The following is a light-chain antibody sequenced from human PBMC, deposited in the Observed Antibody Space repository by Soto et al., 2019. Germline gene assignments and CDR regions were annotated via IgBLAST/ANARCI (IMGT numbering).Light chain of an antibody. J-gene: IGLJ2*01. CDR3: SSYTSSSTPV. CDR2: DVS. Sequence: QSALTQPASVSGSPGQSITISCTGTSSDVGGYNYVSWYQQYPGKAPKLMIYDVSDRPSGVSNRFSGSKSGNTASLTISGLQPEDEADYYGSSYTSSSTPVFGLVTKLTVL. CDR1: SSDVGGYNY. V-gene: IGLV2-14*01.